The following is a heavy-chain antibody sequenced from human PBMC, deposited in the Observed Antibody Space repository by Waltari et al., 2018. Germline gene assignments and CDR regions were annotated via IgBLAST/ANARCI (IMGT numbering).Heavy chain of an antibody. CDR1: GYTFTDYY. D-gene: IGHD3-10*01. CDR3: ATHLGGYGSGSYYNGAPYFDY. CDR2: VDPEDGET. V-gene: IGHV1-69-2*01. Sequence: EVQLVQSGAEVKKPGATVKISCKASGYTFTDYYMHWVQQAPGKGLEWMGRVDPEDGETIYAEKFQGRVTITADTSTDTAYMELSSLRSEDTAVYYCATHLGGYGSGSYYNGAPYFDYWGQGTLVTVSS. J-gene: IGHJ4*02.